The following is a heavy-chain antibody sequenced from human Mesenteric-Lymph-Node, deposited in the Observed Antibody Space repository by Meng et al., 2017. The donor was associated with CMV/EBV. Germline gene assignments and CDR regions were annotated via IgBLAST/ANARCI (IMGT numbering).Heavy chain of an antibody. V-gene: IGHV3-30*14. D-gene: IGHD2-21*02. CDR2: ISYDGSNK. J-gene: IGHJ5*02. CDR3: ARQVTRGDFEAT. CDR1: GFTFSSYA. Sequence: SCAASGFTFSSYAMHWVRQAPGKGLEWVAVISYDGSNKYYADSVKGRFTISRHNPKNTLYLQMNSLRAEDTAVYYCARQVTRGDFEATWGQGTLVTVSS.